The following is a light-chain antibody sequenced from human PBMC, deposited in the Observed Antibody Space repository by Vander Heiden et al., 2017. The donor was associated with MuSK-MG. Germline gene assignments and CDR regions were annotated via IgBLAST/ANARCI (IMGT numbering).Light chain of an antibody. V-gene: IGKV3-15*01. CDR1: QSFSSN. CDR3: QQYNDWPPIT. J-gene: IGKJ4*01. Sequence: IVMTQPPATLSVSPGERATPSCRASQSFSSNLAWYQQKPGQAPRLLIYGASTRATGIPARFSGSGSGTEFTLTISSRQSEDFAVYYCQQYNDWPPITFGGGTKVEIK. CDR2: GAS.